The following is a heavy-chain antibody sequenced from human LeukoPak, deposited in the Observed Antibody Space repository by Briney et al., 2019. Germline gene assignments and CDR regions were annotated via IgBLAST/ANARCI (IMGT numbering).Heavy chain of an antibody. Sequence: PSETLSLTCTVSGGSIGISTYYWGWIRQPPGKGLEWIGSIYYSGSTISVDTSKNQFSLKLSSVTAASPSPGFDPWGQGTLVTVSS. V-gene: IGHV4-39*07. CDR2: IYYSG. CDR3: P. J-gene: IGHJ5*02. CDR1: GGSIGISTYY.